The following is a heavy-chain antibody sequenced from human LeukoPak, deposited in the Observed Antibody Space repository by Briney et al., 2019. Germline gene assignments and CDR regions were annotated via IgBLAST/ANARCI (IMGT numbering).Heavy chain of an antibody. J-gene: IGHJ5*02. CDR2: IYYSGST. V-gene: IGHV4-39*07. Sequence: SETLSLTCTVSDGTIRSRTYYWGWIRQPPGKGLEWIGSIYYSGSTYYNPSLKSRVTISVDTSKNQFSLKLSSVTAADTAVYYCARAAAGTWRNWFDPWGQGTLVTVSS. CDR3: ARAAAGTWRNWFDP. CDR1: DGTIRSRTYY. D-gene: IGHD6-13*01.